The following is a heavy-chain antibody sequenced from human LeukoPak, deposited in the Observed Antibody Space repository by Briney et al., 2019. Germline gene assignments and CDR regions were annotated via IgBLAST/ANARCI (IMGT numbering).Heavy chain of an antibody. V-gene: IGHV4-34*01. CDR1: GGSFSGYY. CDR3: ARHVPIYDFWSGYSPGYFDY. D-gene: IGHD3-3*01. J-gene: IGHJ4*02. Sequence: SETLSLTCAVYGGSFSGYYWSWIRQPPGKGLEWIGEINHSGSTNYNPSLKSRVTISVDTSKNQFSLKLSSVTAADTAVYYCARHVPIYDFWSGYSPGYFDYWGQGTLVTVSS. CDR2: INHSGST.